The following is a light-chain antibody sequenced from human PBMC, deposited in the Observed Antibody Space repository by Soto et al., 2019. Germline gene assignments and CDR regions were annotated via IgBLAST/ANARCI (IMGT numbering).Light chain of an antibody. J-gene: IGKJ1*01. Sequence: LTQSPCTLSLLAGVRAPLSCRASQSVSSSYLAWYQQKPGQAPRLLIYGASSRATGIPDRFSGSGSGTDFTLTISRLEPEDFAVYYCQQYGSSLWTFGQGAKVDIK. CDR1: QSVSSSY. CDR2: GAS. CDR3: QQYGSSLWT. V-gene: IGKV3-20*01.